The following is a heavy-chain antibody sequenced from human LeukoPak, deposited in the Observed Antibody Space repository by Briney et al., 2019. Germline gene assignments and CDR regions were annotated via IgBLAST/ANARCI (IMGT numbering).Heavy chain of an antibody. J-gene: IGHJ4*02. V-gene: IGHV4-61*02. CDR3: ARNAGPGYSSRWFGH. CDR2: IYTSGST. CDR1: GGSISSGSYY. Sequence: SETLSLTCTVSGGSISSGSYYWSWIRQPAGKGLEWIGRIYTSGSTNYNPSLKSRVTISVDTSKNQFSLKLSSVTAADTAVYYWARNAGPGYSSRWFGHWGQGTLVTVSS. D-gene: IGHD6-13*01.